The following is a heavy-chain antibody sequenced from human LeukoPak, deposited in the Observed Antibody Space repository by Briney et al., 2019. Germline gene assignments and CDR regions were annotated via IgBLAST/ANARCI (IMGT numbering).Heavy chain of an antibody. D-gene: IGHD3-22*01. CDR3: ARQGMIYPTFYYDYAMDV. Sequence: AAVTVSFKAAGYTFTNYGITWVGQAAGEGLEWMGGISFNNGNTNYAQNYQGRVTISTDTSTNTAYMMLRSLRSDDTAVYYCARQGMIYPTFYYDYAMDVWGQGTTVTVSS. V-gene: IGHV1-18*01. CDR2: ISFNNGNT. J-gene: IGHJ6*02. CDR1: GYTFTNYG.